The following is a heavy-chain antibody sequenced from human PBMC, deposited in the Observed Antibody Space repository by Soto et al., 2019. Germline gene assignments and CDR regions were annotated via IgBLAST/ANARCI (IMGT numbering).Heavy chain of an antibody. J-gene: IGHJ4*02. D-gene: IGHD3-10*01. CDR3: ARAPGSYYYYFDY. V-gene: IGHV1-18*01. CDR2: ISDYNGNA. CDR1: GYTFTNYI. Sequence: QVQLVQSGAEVKKPGASVKVSCKASGYTFTNYIISWVRPAPGQGLEWMGRISDYNGNADYAQKLQGRVTMTTDTSTNTAYMELRSLRSDDTAIYYCARAPGSYYYYFDYWGQGTLVSVSS.